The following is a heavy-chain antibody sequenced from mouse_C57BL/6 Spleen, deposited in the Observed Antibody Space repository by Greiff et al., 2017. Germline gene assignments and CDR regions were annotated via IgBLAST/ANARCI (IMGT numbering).Heavy chain of an antibody. D-gene: IGHD1-1*01. Sequence: QVQLQQSGAELVRPGTSVKVSCKASGYAFTNYLIEWVKQRPGQGLEWIGVINPGSGGTNYNEKFKGKATLTADKSSSTAYMQLSSLTSEDSAVYFCARSGGSSYRNFDYWGQGTTLTVSS. V-gene: IGHV1-54*01. CDR2: INPGSGGT. CDR1: GYAFTNYL. J-gene: IGHJ2*01. CDR3: ARSGGSSYRNFDY.